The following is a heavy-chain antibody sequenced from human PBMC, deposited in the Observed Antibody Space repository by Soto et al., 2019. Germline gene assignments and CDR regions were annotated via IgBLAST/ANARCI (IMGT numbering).Heavy chain of an antibody. V-gene: IGHV3-30*18. CDR3: AKDRVPELRHFYYGMDV. D-gene: IGHD1-7*01. Sequence: QTGGSLRLSCAASGFTFSTYGMRWVRQAPGKGLEWVAVISYDGSNKYYADSVKGRFTISRDNSKNTLYLQMNSLRVEDTAVYYCAKDRVPELRHFYYGMDVWGQGTTVTVSS. J-gene: IGHJ6*02. CDR1: GFTFSTYG. CDR2: ISYDGSNK.